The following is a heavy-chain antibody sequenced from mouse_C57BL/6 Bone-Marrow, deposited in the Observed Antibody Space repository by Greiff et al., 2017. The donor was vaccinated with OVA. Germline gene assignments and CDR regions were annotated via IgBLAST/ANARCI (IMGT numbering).Heavy chain of an antibody. D-gene: IGHD2-4*01. V-gene: IGHV1-74*01. CDR2: IHPSDSDP. Sequence: QVQLQQPGAELVKPGASVKVSCKASGYTFTSYWMHWVKQRPGQGLEWIGRIHPSDSDPNYNQKFKGKATLTVDKSSRTAYMQLSSLTSEDSAVYYCAIRLRLTYWYFDVWGTGTTVTVSS. CDR1: GYTFTSYW. CDR3: AIRLRLTYWYFDV. J-gene: IGHJ1*03.